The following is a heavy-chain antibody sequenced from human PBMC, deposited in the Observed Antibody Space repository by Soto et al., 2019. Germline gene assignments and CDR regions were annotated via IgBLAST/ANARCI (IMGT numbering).Heavy chain of an antibody. V-gene: IGHV4-59*08. D-gene: IGHD6-13*01. CDR3: ARHGCSSRSPLYI. Sequence: QVHLQESGPGLVKPSETLSLTCTVSGGSISSYYWSWIRQPPGKGLEWIGYIYHSGVTNYNPSLKTPATTTAATSKNHFYLVMNYVTASDTAVDYCARHGCSSRSPLYIWGQGTGVSVSS. CDR1: GGSISSYY. CDR2: IYHSGVT. J-gene: IGHJ3*02.